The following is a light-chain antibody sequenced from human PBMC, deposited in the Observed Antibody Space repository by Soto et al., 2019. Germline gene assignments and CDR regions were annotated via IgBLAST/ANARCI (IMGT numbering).Light chain of an antibody. J-gene: IGLJ2*01. CDR2: DVS. V-gene: IGLV2-11*01. Sequence: QSALTQPRSVSGSPGQSVTISCTGTSSDVGGYNYVSWYQQHPGKAPKLMIYDVSQRPSGVPDRFSGSKSGNTASLTISGLQAEDEADYYCCSYAGSHFLFGGGTKVTAL. CDR1: SSDVGGYNY. CDR3: CSYAGSHFL.